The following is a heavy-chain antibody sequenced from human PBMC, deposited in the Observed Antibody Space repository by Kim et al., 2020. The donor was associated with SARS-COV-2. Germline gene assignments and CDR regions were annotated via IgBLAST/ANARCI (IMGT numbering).Heavy chain of an antibody. Sequence: SETLSLTCTVSGGSISSSSYYWGWIRQPPGKGLEWIGSIYYSGGTYYNPSLKSRVTISVDTSKNQFSLKLSSVTAADTAVYYCATTPDYDILTGFRYYFDYWGQGTLVTVSS. V-gene: IGHV4-39*01. CDR3: ATTPDYDILTGFRYYFDY. D-gene: IGHD3-9*01. CDR2: IYYSGGT. J-gene: IGHJ4*02. CDR1: GGSISSSSYY.